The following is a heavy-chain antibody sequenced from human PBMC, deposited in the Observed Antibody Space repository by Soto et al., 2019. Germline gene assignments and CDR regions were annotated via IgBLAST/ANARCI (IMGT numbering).Heavy chain of an antibody. CDR2: ISSSSSTI. V-gene: IGHV3-48*01. D-gene: IGHD6-13*01. CDR1: GFTFSSYS. Sequence: GGSLRLSCAASGFTFSSYSMNWVRQAPGKGLEWVSYISSSSSTIYYADSVKGRFTISRDNAKNSLYLQMNSLRAEDTAVYYCATRTYRAAAGTVQPGGVGDWGQGTLV. CDR3: ATRTYRAAAGTVQPGGVGD. J-gene: IGHJ4*02.